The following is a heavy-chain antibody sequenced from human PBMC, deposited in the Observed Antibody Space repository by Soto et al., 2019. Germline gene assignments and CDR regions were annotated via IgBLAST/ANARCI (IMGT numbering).Heavy chain of an antibody. CDR2: ISTYNGNT. CDR1: GYTFTSYG. Sequence: ASVKVSCKASGYTFTSYGISWVRQAPGQGLEWMGWISTYNGNTNYAQKLQGRVTMATDTSTSTAYMELRSLRSDDTAVYYCGRDLYQSVFYYGMDVWGQGTTVTVSS. D-gene: IGHD2-2*01. J-gene: IGHJ6*02. V-gene: IGHV1-18*01. CDR3: GRDLYQSVFYYGMDV.